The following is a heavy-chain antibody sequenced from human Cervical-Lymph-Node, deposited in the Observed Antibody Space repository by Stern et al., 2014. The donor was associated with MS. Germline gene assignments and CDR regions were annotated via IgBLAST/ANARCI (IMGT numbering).Heavy chain of an antibody. CDR2: ITPSGDSA. D-gene: IGHD3/OR15-3a*01. V-gene: IGHV1-46*01. CDR1: GYTFTSHY. Sequence: QVQLVESGAEVKKPGASVKVSCKASGYTFTSHYMHWVRQAPGQGLERVGIITPSGDSASYAQKFKGRVTITRDTSTSTVYMELSSLRSEDTAVYYCASGTGSKRPTGNYWGQGTLVTVSS. J-gene: IGHJ4*02. CDR3: ASGTGSKRPTGNY.